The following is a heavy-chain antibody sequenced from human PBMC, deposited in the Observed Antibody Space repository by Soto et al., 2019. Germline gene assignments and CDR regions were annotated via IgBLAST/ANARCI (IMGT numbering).Heavy chain of an antibody. V-gene: IGHV6-1*01. Sequence: SQTLSLTCAISVDSVSSNSAAWNWIRQSPSRGLEWLGRTYYRSKWYNDYAVSVKSRITINPDTSKNQFSLQLNSVTPEDTAVYYCARVLEVRGVMTIDYWGQGTLVTVSS. CDR2: TYYRSKWYN. J-gene: IGHJ4*02. D-gene: IGHD3-10*01. CDR1: VDSVSSNSAA. CDR3: ARVLEVRGVMTIDY.